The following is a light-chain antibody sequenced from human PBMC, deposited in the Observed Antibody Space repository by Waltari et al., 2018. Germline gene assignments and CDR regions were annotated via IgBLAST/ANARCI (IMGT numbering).Light chain of an antibody. CDR1: QTGGSHY. CDR2: GAS. J-gene: IGKJ5*01. Sequence: LLTQSPGTLSFPPVERSTLSCRASQTGGSHYLAWYQQKPGQAPRLLIYGASIRAIGIPDRFSGSVSGTDFTLTISRLEPEDFAVYFCQQYNDSPLTFGQGTRLEIK. CDR3: QQYNDSPLT. V-gene: IGKV3-20*01.